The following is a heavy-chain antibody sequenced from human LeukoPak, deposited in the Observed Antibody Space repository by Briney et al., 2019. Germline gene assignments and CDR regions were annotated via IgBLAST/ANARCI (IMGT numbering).Heavy chain of an antibody. CDR1: GFTFSSYS. CDR3: ARDGGYCSGGSCYDI. V-gene: IGHV3-48*04. J-gene: IGHJ3*02. D-gene: IGHD2-15*01. CDR2: ISSSSSTI. Sequence: GGSLRLSCAASGFTFSSYSMNWVRQAPGKGLEWVSYISSSSSTIYYADSVKGRFTISRDNAKNSLYLQMNSLRAEDTAVYYCARDGGYCSGGSCYDIWGQGTMVTVSS.